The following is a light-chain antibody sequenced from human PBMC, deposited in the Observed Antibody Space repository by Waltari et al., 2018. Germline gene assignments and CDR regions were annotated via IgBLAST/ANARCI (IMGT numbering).Light chain of an antibody. V-gene: IGLV1-40*01. Sequence: QSVLTQPPSVSGAPGQRVTISCTGSGSNIGAGYDVQWYQQLPRAAPKLPIYVRSTRPLGVPDRFFGSTSGTVASLAIPGLQAEDEADYYCQSYDTSLSVVFGGGTKLTVL. CDR3: QSYDTSLSVV. CDR1: GSNIGAGYD. J-gene: IGLJ3*02. CDR2: VRS.